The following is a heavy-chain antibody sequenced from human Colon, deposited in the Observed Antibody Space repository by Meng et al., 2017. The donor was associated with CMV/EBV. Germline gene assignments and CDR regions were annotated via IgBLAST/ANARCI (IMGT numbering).Heavy chain of an antibody. D-gene: IGHD1-14*01. V-gene: IGHV1-24*01. CDR2: FDPEDGET. Sequence: ASVKVSCKVSGYTLTELSIHWVRQAPGKGLEWLGGFDPEDGETFSAQKFQGRLTLTEDTSTDTAFMELSSLKSEDTALYHCAAKPVRAYYYGMDVWGQGTTVTVSS. CDR1: GYTLTELS. J-gene: IGHJ6*02. CDR3: AAKPVRAYYYGMDV.